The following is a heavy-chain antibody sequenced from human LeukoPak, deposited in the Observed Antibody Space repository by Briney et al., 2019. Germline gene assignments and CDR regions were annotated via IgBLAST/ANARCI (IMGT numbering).Heavy chain of an antibody. CDR3: ARSIVGAADDAFDI. CDR2: IYPEDSDT. Sequence: GESLKISCKGSGYNFPTYWIGGVRQMPGKGLEWMGIIYPEDSDTRYGPSFQGQVTISADKSSITAYLQWSSLKASDTAIYYCARSIVGAADDAFDIWGQGTVVTVSS. V-gene: IGHV5-51*01. CDR1: GYNFPTYW. J-gene: IGHJ3*02. D-gene: IGHD2-15*01.